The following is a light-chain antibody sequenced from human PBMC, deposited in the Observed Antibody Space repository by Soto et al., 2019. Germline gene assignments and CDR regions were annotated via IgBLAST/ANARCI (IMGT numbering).Light chain of an antibody. J-gene: IGKJ5*01. V-gene: IGKV3-20*01. CDR1: QSLTSTS. Sequence: VWTQSPGTLSLSTGERATLSCRASQSLTSTSLVWYQQKPGQAPRLLIYAASTRANGTPDRFSGSGSVTDFTLTISRLEPEDFAVYYCQKFGSSPPIIFGQGTRVEVK. CDR2: AAS. CDR3: QKFGSSPPII.